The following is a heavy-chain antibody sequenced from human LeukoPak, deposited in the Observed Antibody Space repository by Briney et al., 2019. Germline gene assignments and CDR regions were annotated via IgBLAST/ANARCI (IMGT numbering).Heavy chain of an antibody. D-gene: IGHD4-17*01. Sequence: GRSLRLSCAASGFTFSRHWMGWVRQAPGKVREWAASIKQDGSQYYVDSVKGRFFISRDNAKNSVSLQMNSLRGEDTAVYYCARGPDFGDRLDYFDYWGQGTLVTVS. CDR1: GFTFSRHW. J-gene: IGHJ4*02. CDR2: IKQDGSQ. CDR3: ARGPDFGDRLDYFDY. V-gene: IGHV3-7*01.